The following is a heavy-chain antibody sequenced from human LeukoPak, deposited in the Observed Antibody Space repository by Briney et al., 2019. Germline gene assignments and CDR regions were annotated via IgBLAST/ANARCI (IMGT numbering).Heavy chain of an antibody. V-gene: IGHV3-74*01. Sequence: GGSLRLSCAASGFTFSSYWMHWVRQAPGKGLVWVSRINTVGSSTTYADSVKGRFTISRDNAKNSLYLQMNSLRAEDTAVYYCARDRSTVTTWVDYWGQGTLVTVSS. CDR1: GFTFSSYW. CDR3: ARDRSTVTTWVDY. CDR2: INTVGSST. J-gene: IGHJ4*02. D-gene: IGHD4-17*01.